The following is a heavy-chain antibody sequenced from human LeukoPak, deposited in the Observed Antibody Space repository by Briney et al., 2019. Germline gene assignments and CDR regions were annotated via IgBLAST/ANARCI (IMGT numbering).Heavy chain of an antibody. CDR3: AKVGIFGLVTYYFDY. CDR2: ISWNSGLI. D-gene: IGHD3/OR15-3a*01. V-gene: IGHV3-9*01. CDR1: GFTFDEYA. J-gene: IGHJ4*02. Sequence: GGSLRLSCAVSGFTFDEYAMHWVRQAPGKGLEWVSGISWNSGLIDYADSVKGRFTISRDNAKNSLYLQMNSLKAEDTAFYYCAKVGIFGLVTYYFDYWGQGTLATVSS.